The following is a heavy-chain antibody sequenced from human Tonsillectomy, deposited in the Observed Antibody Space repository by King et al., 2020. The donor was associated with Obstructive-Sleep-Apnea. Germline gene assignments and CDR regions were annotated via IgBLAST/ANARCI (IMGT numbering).Heavy chain of an antibody. D-gene: IGHD3-10*01. CDR1: GFTFSSYS. V-gene: IGHV3-21*01. Sequence: VQLVESGGGLVKPGGSLRLSCAASGFTFSSYSMNWVRQAPGKGLEWVSSISSSSSYIYYADSVKGRFTISRDNAKNSLYLQMNSLRTEDTAVYYCAGGGSLYGSGSYLLWGQGTLVTVSS. J-gene: IGHJ4*02. CDR2: ISSSSSYI. CDR3: AGGGSLYGSGSYLL.